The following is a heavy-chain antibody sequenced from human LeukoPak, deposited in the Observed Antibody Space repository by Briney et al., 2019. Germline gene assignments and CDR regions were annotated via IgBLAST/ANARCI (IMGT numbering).Heavy chain of an antibody. CDR1: GFTFSSYG. J-gene: IGHJ3*02. CDR2: IRYDGSNK. V-gene: IGHV3-30*02. D-gene: IGHD4-17*01. CDR3: ARAEDYGDYSSRAFDI. Sequence: GGSLRLSCAASGFTFSSYGMHWVRQAPGKGLEWVAFIRYDGSNKYYADSVKGRFTISRDNSKNTLYLQMNSLRAEDTAVYYCARAEDYGDYSSRAFDIWGQGTMVTVSS.